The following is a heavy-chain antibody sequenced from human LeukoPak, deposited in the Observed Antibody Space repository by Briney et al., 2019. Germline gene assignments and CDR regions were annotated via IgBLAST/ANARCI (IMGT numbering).Heavy chain of an antibody. CDR1: GYTFTGYY. D-gene: IGHD3-10*01. V-gene: IGHV1-2*02. J-gene: IGHJ6*03. CDR3: ARGVKPRSAVGLRRRGANYYYYMDV. Sequence: ASVKVSCKASGYTFTGYYMHWVRQAPGQGLEWMGWINPNSGGTNYAQKFQGRVTMTRNTSISTAYMELSSLRSEDTAVYYCARGVKPRSAVGLRRRGANYYYYMDVWGKGTTVTISS. CDR2: INPNSGGT.